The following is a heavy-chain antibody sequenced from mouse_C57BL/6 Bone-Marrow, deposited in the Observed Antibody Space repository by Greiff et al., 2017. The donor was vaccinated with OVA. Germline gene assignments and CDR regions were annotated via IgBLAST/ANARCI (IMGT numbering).Heavy chain of an antibody. CDR1: GFNIKDDY. Sequence: VQLQQSGAELVRPGASVKLSCTASGFNIKDDYMHWVKQRPEQGLEWIGWIDPENGDTEYASKFQGKATITADTSSNTAYLQLSSLTAEDTAVYYCTRGYFDVWGTGTTVTVSS. V-gene: IGHV14-4*01. CDR3: TRGYFDV. J-gene: IGHJ1*03. CDR2: IDPENGDT.